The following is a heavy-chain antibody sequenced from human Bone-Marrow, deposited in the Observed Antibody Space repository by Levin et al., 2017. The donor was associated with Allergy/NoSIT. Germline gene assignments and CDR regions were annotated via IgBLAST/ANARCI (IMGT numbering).Heavy chain of an antibody. J-gene: IGHJ5*02. CDR2: IGAGSAGT. CDR1: GFTFSSYA. Sequence: GGSLRLSCAASGFTFSSYAMSWVRQAPGKGLEWVSAIGAGSAGTHYADSVRGRFTISRDDSKNTLYLEMNSLRAEDTAIYYCARPGVAVAGTGWFDAWGQGTLVTVSS. D-gene: IGHD6-19*01. CDR3: ARPGVAVAGTGWFDA. V-gene: IGHV3-23*01.